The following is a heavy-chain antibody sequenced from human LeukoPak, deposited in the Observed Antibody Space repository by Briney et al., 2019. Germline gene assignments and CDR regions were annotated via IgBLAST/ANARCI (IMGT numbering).Heavy chain of an antibody. D-gene: IGHD3-22*01. CDR1: GFTFSDYY. Sequence: PGGSLRLSCAASGFTFSDYYMSWIRQAPGKGLEWVSYISSSSSYTNYADSVKGRFTISRDNAKKSLYLQMNSLRAEDTAVYYCAREYYYDSSGYTLWGQGTLVTVSS. CDR2: ISSSSSYT. J-gene: IGHJ4*02. V-gene: IGHV3-11*06. CDR3: AREYYYDSSGYTL.